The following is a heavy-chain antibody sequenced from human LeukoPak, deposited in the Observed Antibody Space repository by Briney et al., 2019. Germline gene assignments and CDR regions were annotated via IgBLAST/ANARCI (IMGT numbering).Heavy chain of an antibody. CDR1: GFTFSSYA. CDR2: ISGSGGST. J-gene: IGHJ4*02. CDR3: AKDVNWESSNFDY. Sequence: GGSLRLSCAASGFTFSSYAMSWVRQAPGKGLEWVSAISGSGGSTYYADSAKGRFTISRDNSKNTLYLQMNSLRAEDTAVYYCAKDVNWESSNFDYWGQGTLVTVSS. D-gene: IGHD1-1*01. V-gene: IGHV3-23*01.